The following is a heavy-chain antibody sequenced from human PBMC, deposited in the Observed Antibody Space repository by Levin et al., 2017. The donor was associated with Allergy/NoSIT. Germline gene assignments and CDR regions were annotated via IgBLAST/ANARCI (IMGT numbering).Heavy chain of an antibody. CDR2: ISYDGSNK. CDR3: AKGIFGVVTNDAFDI. V-gene: IGHV3-30*18. D-gene: IGHD3-3*01. J-gene: IGHJ3*02. CDR1: GFTFSSYG. Sequence: GGSLRLSCAASGFTFSSYGMHWVRQAPGKGLEWVAVISYDGSNKYYADSVKGRFTISRDNSKNTLYLQMNSLRAEDTAVYYCAKGIFGVVTNDAFDIWGQGTMVTVSS.